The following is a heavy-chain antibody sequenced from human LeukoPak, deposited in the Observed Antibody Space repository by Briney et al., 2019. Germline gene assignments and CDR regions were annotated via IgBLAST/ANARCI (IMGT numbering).Heavy chain of an antibody. CDR2: IYYSGST. D-gene: IGHD1-14*01. V-gene: IGHV4-30-4*08. CDR1: GGSISSGDYY. CDR3: ARDLLPPEGGLDY. Sequence: SQTLSLTCTVPGGSISSGDYYWSWIRQPPGKGLEWIGYIYYSGSTYYNPSLKSRVTISVDTSKNQFSLKLSSVTAADTAVYYCARDLLPPEGGLDYWGQGTLVTVSS. J-gene: IGHJ4*02.